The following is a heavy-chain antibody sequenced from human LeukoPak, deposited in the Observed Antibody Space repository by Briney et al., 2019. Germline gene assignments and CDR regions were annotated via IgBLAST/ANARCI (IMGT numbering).Heavy chain of an antibody. J-gene: IGHJ4*02. Sequence: PSETLSLTCAVYGGSFSGYYWTWIRQPPGKGLEWIGEINHSGSTNYNPSLKSRVTISVDTSKNQFSLKLSSLTAADTAVYYCARDPDYWGQGTLVTVSS. CDR2: INHSGST. V-gene: IGHV4-34*01. CDR3: ARDPDY. CDR1: GGSFSGYY.